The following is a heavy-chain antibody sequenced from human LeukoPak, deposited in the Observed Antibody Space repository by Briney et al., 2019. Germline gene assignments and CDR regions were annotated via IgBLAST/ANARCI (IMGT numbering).Heavy chain of an antibody. CDR1: GFTFGDYA. CDR2: IRSKTYGGTA. CDR3: TTNSNYLRPLEY. D-gene: IGHD4-11*01. J-gene: IGHJ4*02. V-gene: IGHV3-49*04. Sequence: GSLRLSCTASGFTFGDYAMSWVRQAPGKGLEWVGFIRSKTYGGTAEYAASVKGRFTISRDDSKTIAYLQMNSLKTEDTAVYYCTTNSNYLRPLEYWGQGTLVTVSS.